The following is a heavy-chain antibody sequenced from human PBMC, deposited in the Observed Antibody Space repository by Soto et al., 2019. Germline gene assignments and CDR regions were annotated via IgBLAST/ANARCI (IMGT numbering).Heavy chain of an antibody. CDR3: ARLWNGYLLREEDYYYYGMDV. J-gene: IGHJ6*02. V-gene: IGHV1-69*04. D-gene: IGHD3-3*01. CDR2: IIPVFGLA. CDR1: GGSLNNYA. Sequence: GASVKVSCKTSGGSLNNYAINWVRQAPGQGLEWLGTIIPVFGLANYAQKFQARVTLTADKSTSTAYMELRSLRSEDTAVYYCARLWNGYLLREEDYYYYGMDVWGQGTTVTVSS.